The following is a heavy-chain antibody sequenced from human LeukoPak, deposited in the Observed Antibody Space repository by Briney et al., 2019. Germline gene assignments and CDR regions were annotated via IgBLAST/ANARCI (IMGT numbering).Heavy chain of an antibody. Sequence: PGGSLRLSCAASGFTFSSYWMSWVRQAPGKGLEWVANIKQDGSEKYYVDSVKGRFTISRDNAKNSLYLQMNSLRAEDTAVYYCASFSGVVAPGAFDYWGQGTLVTVSS. D-gene: IGHD2-15*01. CDR1: GFTFSSYW. V-gene: IGHV3-7*01. CDR2: IKQDGSEK. CDR3: ASFSGVVAPGAFDY. J-gene: IGHJ4*02.